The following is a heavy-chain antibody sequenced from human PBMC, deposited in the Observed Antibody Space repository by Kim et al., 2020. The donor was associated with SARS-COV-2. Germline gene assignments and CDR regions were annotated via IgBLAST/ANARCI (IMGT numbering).Heavy chain of an antibody. CDR3: AREEGAYAMD. J-gene: IGHJ4*01. D-gene: IGHD5-12*01. CDR2: ITTGGYT. CDR1: GFSVRNNY. V-gene: IGHV3-53*01. Sequence: GGSLRLSCEVLGFSVRNNYMTWVRQAPGKGLEWVSTITTGGYTYSADSVKGRFTVPRDSSQNTLYLQMDRLRGEDTAVYYCAREEGAYAMDWGHGALVTVS.